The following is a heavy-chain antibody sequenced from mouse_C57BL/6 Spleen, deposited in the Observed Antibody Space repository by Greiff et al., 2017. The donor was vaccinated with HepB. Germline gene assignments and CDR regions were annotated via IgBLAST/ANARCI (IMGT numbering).Heavy chain of an antibody. CDR2: IDPNSGGT. D-gene: IGHD4-1*01. V-gene: IGHV1-72*01. CDR1: GYTFTSYW. CDR3: ARQGTGTREFDY. Sequence: QVHVKQSGAELVKPGASVKLSCKASGYTFTSYWMHWVKQRPGRGLEWIGRIDPNSGGTKYNEKFKSKATLTVDKPSSTAYMQLSSLTSEDSAVYYCARQGTGTREFDYWGQGTTLTVSS. J-gene: IGHJ2*01.